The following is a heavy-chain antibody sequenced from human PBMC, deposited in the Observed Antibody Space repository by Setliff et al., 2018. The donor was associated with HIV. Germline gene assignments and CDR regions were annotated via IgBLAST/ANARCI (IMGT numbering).Heavy chain of an antibody. D-gene: IGHD6-13*01. CDR3: ATSGKYSSSWYEVY. J-gene: IGHJ4*02. CDR1: GGSFTSYA. V-gene: IGHV1-69*10. Sequence: SVKVSCKASGGSFTSYAISWVRQAPGQGLEWMGGIIPLLPITKYAQKFQGRVTMTTDTSTSTAYMELRSLRSDDTAVYYCATSGKYSSSWYEVYWGQGTLVTVSS. CDR2: IIPLLPIT.